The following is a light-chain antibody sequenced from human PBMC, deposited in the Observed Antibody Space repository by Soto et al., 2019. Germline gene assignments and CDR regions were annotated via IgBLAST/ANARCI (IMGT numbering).Light chain of an antibody. CDR2: WAS. V-gene: IGKV4-1*01. Sequence: DIVMTQSPDSLAVSLGERATINCKSSQSVLYSSNNKNYLAWYQQKPGQPPKLLIYWASTRESGVPDRFSGSGSGTDFTLPISSLQAEDVAVYYCQQYYSTPLTFGPGTKVYIK. J-gene: IGKJ3*01. CDR1: QSVLYSSNNKNY. CDR3: QQYYSTPLT.